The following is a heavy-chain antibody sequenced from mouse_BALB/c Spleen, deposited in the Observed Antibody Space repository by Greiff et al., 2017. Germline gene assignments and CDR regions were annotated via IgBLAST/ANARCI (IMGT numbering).Heavy chain of an antibody. CDR2: IYTSDSYT. CDR1: GYTFTSYW. D-gene: IGHD1-1*01. J-gene: IGHJ1*01. V-gene: IGHV1-69*02. CDR3: TRRAYYYGSSYWYFDV. Sequence: QVQLQQPGAELVRPGASVKLSCKASGYTFTSYWINWVKQRPGQGLEWIGNIYTSDSYTNYNQKFKDKATLTVDKSSSTAYMQLSSPTSEDSAVYYCTRRAYYYGSSYWYFDVWGAGTTVTVSS.